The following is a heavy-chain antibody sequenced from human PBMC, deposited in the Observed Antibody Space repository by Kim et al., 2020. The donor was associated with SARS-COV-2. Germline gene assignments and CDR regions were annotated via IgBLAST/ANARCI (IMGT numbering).Heavy chain of an antibody. Sequence: SETLSLTCTVSGGSISSGSYYWGWIRQPPGKGLEWIGYIYHSGSTNYNPSLKSRVTTSVDTSKNQFSLKLSSVTDADTAVYYCARHNAGTKSHDYWGQGTLVIVSS. CDR1: GGSISSGSYY. J-gene: IGHJ4*02. CDR2: IYHSGST. D-gene: IGHD4-17*01. V-gene: IGHV4-39*01. CDR3: ARHNAGTKSHDY.